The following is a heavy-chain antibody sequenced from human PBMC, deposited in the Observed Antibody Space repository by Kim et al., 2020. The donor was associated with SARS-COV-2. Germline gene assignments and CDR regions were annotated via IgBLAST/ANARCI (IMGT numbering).Heavy chain of an antibody. CDR2: INAGNGNT. CDR3: ARELTAAGTELTTNHYYYYYGMDV. Sequence: ASVKVSCKASGYTFTSYAMHWVRQAPGQRLEWMGWINAGNGNTKYSQKFQGRVTITRDTSASTAYMELSSLRSEDTAVYYCARELTAAGTELTTNHYYYYYGMDVWGQGTTVTVSS. J-gene: IGHJ6*02. CDR1: GYTFTSYA. D-gene: IGHD6-13*01. V-gene: IGHV1-3*01.